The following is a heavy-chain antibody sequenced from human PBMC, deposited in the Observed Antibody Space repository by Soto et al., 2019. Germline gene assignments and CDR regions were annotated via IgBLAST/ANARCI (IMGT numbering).Heavy chain of an antibody. J-gene: IGHJ6*02. Sequence: PGGSPRLSCAASGFTFSSYSMNWVRQAPGKGLEWVSSISSSSSYIYYADSLTGLFTIYRDNAKNSLYLQMNSLRAEETAVYYCARDIRAYYDFWSGYYYYDDYGMDVWGQGTTVTVSS. CDR2: ISSSSSYI. CDR1: GFTFSSYS. V-gene: IGHV3-21*01. D-gene: IGHD3-3*01. CDR3: ARDIRAYYDFWSGYYYYDDYGMDV.